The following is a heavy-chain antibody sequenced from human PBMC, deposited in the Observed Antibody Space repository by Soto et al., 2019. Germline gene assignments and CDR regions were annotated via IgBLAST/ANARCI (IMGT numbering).Heavy chain of an antibody. J-gene: IGHJ6*02. Sequence: QVQLVQSGAEVKKPGSSVKVSCKASGGTFSSYAISWVRQAPGQGLEWMGGIIPIFGTANYAQKFQGRVTITANESTSTAYMELSSRRSEDTAVYYCARDPSLYSGRFDGYYYGMDVWGQGTTVTVAS. CDR3: ARDPSLYSGRFDGYYYGMDV. CDR1: GGTFSSYA. CDR2: IIPIFGTA. D-gene: IGHD6-13*01. V-gene: IGHV1-69*01.